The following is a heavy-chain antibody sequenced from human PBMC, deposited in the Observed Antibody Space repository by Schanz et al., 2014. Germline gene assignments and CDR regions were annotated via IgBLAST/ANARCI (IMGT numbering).Heavy chain of an antibody. CDR3: AKVAPAAAYLDS. CDR1: GFIFNDYY. CDR2: ISDSGDST. Sequence: QVQLVESGGGLVKPGGSLRLSCAASGFIFNDYYMTWIRQAPGKGLEWISDISDSGDSTHYADSVKGRFTISRDNAKNSLFLQMNSLSAEDTAVYYCAKVAPAAAYLDSWGLGTLVTVSS. J-gene: IGHJ4*02. V-gene: IGHV3-11*01. D-gene: IGHD2-2*01.